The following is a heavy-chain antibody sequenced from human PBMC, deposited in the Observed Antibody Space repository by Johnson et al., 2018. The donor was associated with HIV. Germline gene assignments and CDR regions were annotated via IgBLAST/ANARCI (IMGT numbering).Heavy chain of an antibody. D-gene: IGHD2-2*01. Sequence: EVQLVESGGGVVRPGGSLRLSCAASGFTFDDYGMSWVRQAPGKGLEWVSYISSSGSTIYYADSLNGRFTISRDNSENTLYLQMNSLRVDDTAMYYCAKADTMAGDAFDIWGQGTMVTVSS. CDR2: ISSSGSTI. CDR1: GFTFDDYG. V-gene: IGHV3-48*04. J-gene: IGHJ3*02. CDR3: AKADTMAGDAFDI.